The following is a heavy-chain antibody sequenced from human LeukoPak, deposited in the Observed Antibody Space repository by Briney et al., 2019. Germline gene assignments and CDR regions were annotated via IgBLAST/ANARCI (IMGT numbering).Heavy chain of an antibody. CDR2: ISSSSSYI. CDR1: GFTFSSYS. D-gene: IGHD5-12*01. V-gene: IGHV3-21*01. Sequence: PGGSLRLSCAASGFTFSSYSMNWVRQAPGKGLEWVSPISSSSSYIYYADSVKGRFTISRDNAKNSLYLQMNSLRAEDTAVYYCARTYIVATIRAFDIWGQGTMVTVSS. CDR3: ARTYIVATIRAFDI. J-gene: IGHJ3*02.